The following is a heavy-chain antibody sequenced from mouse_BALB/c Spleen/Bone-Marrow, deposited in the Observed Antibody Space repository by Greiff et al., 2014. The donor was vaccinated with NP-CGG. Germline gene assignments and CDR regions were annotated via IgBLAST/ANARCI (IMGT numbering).Heavy chain of an antibody. D-gene: IGHD4-1*01. CDR1: GFSLTSYG. CDR3: ARTGTKDYFDY. Sequence: VQLQQSGPGLVAPSQSLSITCTVSGFSLTSYGVHWVRQPPGKGLGWLGVKWAGGTTSYNSALMSRLSISRDNSKSQVFLKMNSLQTDDTAIYYCARTGTKDYFDYWGQGTTLTVSS. J-gene: IGHJ2*01. V-gene: IGHV2-9*02. CDR2: KWAGGTT.